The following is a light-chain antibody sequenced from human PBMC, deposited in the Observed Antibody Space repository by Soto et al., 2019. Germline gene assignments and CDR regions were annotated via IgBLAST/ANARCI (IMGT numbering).Light chain of an antibody. CDR2: DAS. CDR3: QQYNSYSRT. V-gene: IGKV1-5*01. CDR1: QSISSR. Sequence: DIQMTQSPSTLSASVGDRVTITCRASQSISSRLAWYQQKPGKAPKILIYDASNLESGVPSRFSGSGSGTEFTLTISSLQPDDFATYYCQQYNSYSRTFGGGTKVEIK. J-gene: IGKJ4*01.